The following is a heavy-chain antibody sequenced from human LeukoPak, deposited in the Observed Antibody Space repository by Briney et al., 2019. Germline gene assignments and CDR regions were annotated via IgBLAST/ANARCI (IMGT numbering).Heavy chain of an antibody. J-gene: IGHJ5*02. CDR1: GYSFPSYW. CDR2: IDPSDSYT. D-gene: IGHD3-22*01. V-gene: IGHV5-10-1*01. Sequence: GESLKISCKGSGYSFPSYWIGWVRQMPGKGLEWMGRIDPSDSYTNYSPSFQGHVTISADKSISTAYLQWSSLKASDTAMYYCARQDSSGYYTNWFDPWGQGTLVTVSS. CDR3: ARQDSSGYYTNWFDP.